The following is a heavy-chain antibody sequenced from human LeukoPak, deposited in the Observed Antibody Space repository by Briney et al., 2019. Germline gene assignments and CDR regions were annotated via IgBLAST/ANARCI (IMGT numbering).Heavy chain of an antibody. CDR3: ARGYDSSGYYSHYYYYMDV. Sequence: GESLKISCKASGYTFTSYDINWVRQATGQGLEWMGWMNPNSGNTGYAQKFQGRVAITRNTSISTAYMELSSLRSEDTAVYYCARGYDSSGYYSHYYYYMDVWGKGTTVTVSS. CDR2: MNPNSGNT. J-gene: IGHJ6*03. V-gene: IGHV1-8*03. D-gene: IGHD3-22*01. CDR1: GYTFTSYD.